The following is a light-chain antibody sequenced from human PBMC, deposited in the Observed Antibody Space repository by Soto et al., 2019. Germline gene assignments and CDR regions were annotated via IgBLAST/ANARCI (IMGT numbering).Light chain of an antibody. V-gene: IGLV1-40*01. CDR2: DST. Sequence: QLVLTQPPSVSGAPGQRVTLSCTGSNSNIGAGYDVHWYQQSPGTAPKLLIYDSTYRPSGVPDRFSGSKSGTSASLAITGLQAEDESNYYCQSYDTSLDVVFGGGTKVTVL. J-gene: IGLJ2*01. CDR1: NSNIGAGYD. CDR3: QSYDTSLDVV.